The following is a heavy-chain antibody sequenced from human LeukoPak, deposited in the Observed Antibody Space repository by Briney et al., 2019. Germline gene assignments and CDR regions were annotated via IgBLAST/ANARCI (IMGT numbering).Heavy chain of an antibody. CDR3: ARRMITFRGVIVRSSDWFDP. D-gene: IGHD3-16*02. V-gene: IGHV5-51*01. CDR2: IYPGDSDT. J-gene: IGHJ5*02. Sequence: GESLKISCKGSGYSFTSYWIGWVRQMPGKGLEWMGIIYPGDSDTRYSPSFQGQVTISADKSISTAYLQWSSLKASDTAMYYCARRMITFRGVIVRSSDWFDPWGQGTLVTVSS. CDR1: GYSFTSYW.